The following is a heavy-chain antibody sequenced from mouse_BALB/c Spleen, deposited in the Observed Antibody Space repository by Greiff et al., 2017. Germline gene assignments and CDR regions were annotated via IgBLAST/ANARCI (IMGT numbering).Heavy chain of an antibody. J-gene: IGHJ4*01. CDR3: TRSYGSSYYYYAMDY. Sequence: VQLQESGAELVKPGASVKLSCKASGYTFTSYYMYWVKQRPGQGLEWIGEINPSNGGTNFNEKFKSKATLTVDKSSSTAYMQLSSLTSEDSAVYYCTRSYGSSYYYYAMDYWGQGTSVTVSS. CDR1: GYTFTSYY. CDR2: INPSNGGT. D-gene: IGHD1-1*01. V-gene: IGHV1S81*02.